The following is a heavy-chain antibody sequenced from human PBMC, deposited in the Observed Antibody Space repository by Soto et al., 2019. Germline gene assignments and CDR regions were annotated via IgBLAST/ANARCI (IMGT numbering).Heavy chain of an antibody. Sequence: SETLSLTCSVSGISIDKNYWTWIRQIPGKGLEWIGYILYGGSSSFNPSLESRVTMSIDTSKSQFSLKLSSVTAADTAVYYCARGAISTKIEYWGHGTLVTVSS. CDR3: ARGAISTKIEY. J-gene: IGHJ4*01. CDR1: GISIDKNY. D-gene: IGHD2-2*02. V-gene: IGHV4-59*01. CDR2: ILYGGSS.